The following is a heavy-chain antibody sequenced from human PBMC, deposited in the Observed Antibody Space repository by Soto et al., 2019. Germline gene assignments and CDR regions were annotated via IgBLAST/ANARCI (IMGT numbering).Heavy chain of an antibody. CDR2: ISSSGSSI. D-gene: IGHD1-26*01. V-gene: IGHV3-48*03. J-gene: IGHJ4*02. CDR3: ARDSSGSYYPFDY. CDR1: GFTFSSYE. Sequence: GGSLRLSCAASGFTFSSYEMNWVRQAPGKGLEWVSYISSSGSSIYYADSVKGRFTISRDNAENSLYLQMNSLRAEDTAVYYCARDSSGSYYPFDYWGQGTLVTVSS.